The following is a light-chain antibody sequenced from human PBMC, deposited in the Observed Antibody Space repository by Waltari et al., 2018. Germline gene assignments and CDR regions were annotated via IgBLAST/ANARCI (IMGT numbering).Light chain of an antibody. J-gene: IGKJ4*01. CDR3: QQYNTYCS. V-gene: IGKV1-5*01. CDR2: DVS. Sequence: DIQMIQSPSTLSASVGDRVTITCRASQNITRWLAWYQQKPGKAPKLLMCDVSTLESGVPSRFSGRGSGTEFTLTISSLQPDDFAVYYCQQYNTYCSFGGGTKVEI. CDR1: QNITRW.